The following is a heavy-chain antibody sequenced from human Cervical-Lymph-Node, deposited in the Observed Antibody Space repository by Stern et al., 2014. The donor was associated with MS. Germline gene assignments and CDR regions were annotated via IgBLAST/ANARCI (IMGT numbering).Heavy chain of an antibody. Sequence: QLQLEESGPGLVKPSETLSLTCTVSGGSISSYYWSWIRQPPGKGLEWIGYIYYSGSTNYNPSLKSRVTISVDTSKNQFSLKLSCGTAAGTAVDYCAREKDAVHAFDIWGQGTMVTVSS. D-gene: IGHD2-2*01. J-gene: IGHJ3*02. V-gene: IGHV4-59*01. CDR2: IYYSGST. CDR1: GGSISSYY. CDR3: AREKDAVHAFDI.